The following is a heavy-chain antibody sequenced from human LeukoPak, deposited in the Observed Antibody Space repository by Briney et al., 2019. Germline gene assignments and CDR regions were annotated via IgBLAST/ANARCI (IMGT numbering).Heavy chain of an antibody. V-gene: IGHV3-48*02. CDR2: IRTTAEGAKYA. J-gene: IGHJ4*02. Sequence: GGSLRLSCAPSGFSFTDYPMNWVRQAPGKGLEWISNIRTTAEGAKYAYYADSVKGRVTISRDDGKNTLYLHMNSLRDDDTAVYYCATDQRYAFDYWGQGILVTVSS. D-gene: IGHD3-9*01. CDR1: GFSFTDYP. CDR3: ATDQRYAFDY.